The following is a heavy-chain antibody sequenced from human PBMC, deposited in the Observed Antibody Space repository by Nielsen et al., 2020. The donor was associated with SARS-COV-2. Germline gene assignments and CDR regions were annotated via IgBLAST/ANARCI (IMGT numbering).Heavy chain of an antibody. J-gene: IGHJ6*03. D-gene: IGHD2-2*01. CDR1: GGSISSYY. CDR2: IYYSGST. V-gene: IGHV4-59*01. Sequence: LRLSCPVSGGSISSYYWSWIRQPPGKGLEWIGYIYYSGSTNYNPSLKSRVTISVDTSKNQFSLKLSSVTAADTAVYYCARGLMAPYCSSTSCYFRYYYYYMDVWGKGTTVTVSS. CDR3: ARGLMAPYCSSTSCYFRYYYYYMDV.